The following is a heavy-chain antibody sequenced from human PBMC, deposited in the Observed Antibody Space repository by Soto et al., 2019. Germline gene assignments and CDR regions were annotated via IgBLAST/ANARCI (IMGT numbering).Heavy chain of an antibody. CDR2: INQDGSER. CDR3: VKDNRGSY. V-gene: IGHV3-7*01. J-gene: IGHJ4*02. Sequence: GGSLRLSCAASGFTFSTCWMMWVRQAPGKGLEWVANINQDGSERYYVDSVKGRFTISRDNAKNSLYLQMNSLRAEDAAVYYCVKDNRGSYWGQGTLVTVSS. D-gene: IGHD3-10*01. CDR1: GFTFSTCW.